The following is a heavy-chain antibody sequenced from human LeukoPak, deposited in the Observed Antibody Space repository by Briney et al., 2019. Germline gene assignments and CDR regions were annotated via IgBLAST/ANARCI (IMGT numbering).Heavy chain of an antibody. CDR3: ARDGRTLGTDFDY. V-gene: IGHV4-61*02. CDR2: MYTSGST. Sequence: SETLSLTCTVSGGSISSGNYYWSWIRQPAGKGLEWIGRMYTSGSTNYNPSLKSRVTISVDTSKNQFSLKLSSVTAADTAVYYCARDGRTLGTDFDYWGQGTLVTVSS. CDR1: GGSISSGNYY. J-gene: IGHJ4*02.